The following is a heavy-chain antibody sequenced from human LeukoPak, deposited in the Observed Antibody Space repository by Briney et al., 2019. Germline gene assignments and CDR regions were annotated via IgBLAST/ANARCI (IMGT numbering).Heavy chain of an antibody. CDR3: ARSPVGATFLFDY. Sequence: ASVRVSCKASGYTFTSYYMHWVRQAPGQGLEWMGIINPSGGSTSYAQKFQGRVTMTRDTSTSTVYMELSSLRSEGTAVYYCARSPVGATFLFDYWGQGTLVTVSS. D-gene: IGHD1-26*01. CDR2: INPSGGST. CDR1: GYTFTSYY. J-gene: IGHJ4*02. V-gene: IGHV1-46*01.